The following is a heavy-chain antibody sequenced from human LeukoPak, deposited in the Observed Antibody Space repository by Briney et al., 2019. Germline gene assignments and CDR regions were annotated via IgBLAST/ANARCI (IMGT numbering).Heavy chain of an antibody. CDR1: GGSISSSSYY. CDR3: ARRSLSPGYSSSWYSRYYYYSMDV. CDR2: IYYSGST. J-gene: IGHJ6*02. Sequence: SETLSLTCTVSGGSISSSSYYWGWIRQPPGMGLEWIGSIYYSGSTYYNPSLKSRVTISVDTSKNQFSLKLSSVTAADTAVYYCARRSLSPGYSSSWYSRYYYYSMDVWGQGTTVTVSS. D-gene: IGHD6-13*01. V-gene: IGHV4-39*01.